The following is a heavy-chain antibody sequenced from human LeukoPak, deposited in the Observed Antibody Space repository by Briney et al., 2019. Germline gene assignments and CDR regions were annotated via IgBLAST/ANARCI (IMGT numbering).Heavy chain of an antibody. CDR2: IYSGGTT. Sequence: GGSLRLSCAASGFNVTTNYMSWVRQALGKGLEWVSVIYSGGTTYYADSVKGRFTISRDISKNTLSLQMNSLRAEDTAVYYCARGRRDGYNLGYWGQGTLVAVSS. D-gene: IGHD5-24*01. CDR1: GFNVTTNY. J-gene: IGHJ4*02. V-gene: IGHV3-53*01. CDR3: ARGRRDGYNLGY.